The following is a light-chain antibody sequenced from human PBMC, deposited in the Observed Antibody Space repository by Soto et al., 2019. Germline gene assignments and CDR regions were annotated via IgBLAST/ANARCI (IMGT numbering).Light chain of an antibody. V-gene: IGKV3-15*01. Sequence: EIVLTQSPATLYVSPGERATLSCRASQSLSSNVAWYQQRPGQAPRLLIYATSSRASDVPARFSGGGSGTEFTLTIASLQSEDFAIYYCQQYNHWRCMLSFGGGTKVDIK. CDR1: QSLSSN. CDR3: QQYNHWRCMLS. J-gene: IGKJ4*01. CDR2: ATS.